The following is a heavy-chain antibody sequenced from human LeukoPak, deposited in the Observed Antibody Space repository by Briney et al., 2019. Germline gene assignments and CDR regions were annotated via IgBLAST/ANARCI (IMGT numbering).Heavy chain of an antibody. CDR3: ARAVGATSGFDY. CDR1: GFTFSSYG. V-gene: IGHV3-30*03. D-gene: IGHD1-26*01. CDR2: ISYDGSNK. Sequence: GRSLRLSCAASGFTFSSYGMHWVRQAPGKGLEWVAVISYDGSNKYYADSVKGRFTISRDDSKNTLYLQMNSLGAEDTAVYYCARAVGATSGFDYWGQGTLVTVSS. J-gene: IGHJ4*02.